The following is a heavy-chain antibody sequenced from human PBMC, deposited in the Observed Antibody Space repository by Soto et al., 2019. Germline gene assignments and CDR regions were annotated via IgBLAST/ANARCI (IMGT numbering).Heavy chain of an antibody. V-gene: IGHV4-34*01. CDR1: GGSFSGYY. CDR3: ARDLFTAGDNWFDP. CDR2: INHSGST. Sequence: ASETLSLTCAVYGGSFSGYYWSWIRQPPGKGLEWIGEINHSGSTNYNPSLKSRVTISVDTSKNQFSLKLSSVTAADTAVYYCARDLFTAGDNWFDPWGQGTLVTVSS. J-gene: IGHJ5*02.